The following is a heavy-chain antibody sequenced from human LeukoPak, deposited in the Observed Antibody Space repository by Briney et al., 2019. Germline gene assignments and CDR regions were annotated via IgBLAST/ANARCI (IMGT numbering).Heavy chain of an antibody. V-gene: IGHV3-9*01. CDR1: GFTFDDYA. Sequence: GGSLRLSCAASGFTFDDYAMHWVRQAPGKGLEWVSGISWNSGSIGYADSVEGRFTISRDNAKNSLYLQMNSLRAEDTALYYCAKDKVLLWFGGPFDYWGQGTLVTVSS. CDR3: AKDKVLLWFGGPFDY. J-gene: IGHJ4*02. D-gene: IGHD3-10*01. CDR2: ISWNSGSI.